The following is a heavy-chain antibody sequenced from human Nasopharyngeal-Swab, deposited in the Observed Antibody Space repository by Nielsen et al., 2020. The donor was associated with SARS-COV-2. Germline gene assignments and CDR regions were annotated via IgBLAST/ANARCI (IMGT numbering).Heavy chain of an antibody. D-gene: IGHD2-2*01. J-gene: IGHJ3*02. CDR1: GYTFRIYY. CDR3: ARDLDPATAGALDI. Sequence: ASVKVSCKASGYTFRIYYMHWVRQAPGQGLEWMGLINPSGGPTTYAQKFQGRVTMTRDTSTSTVYRELRSLRSEDTAVYYCARDLDPATAGALDIWGQGTMVTVSS. V-gene: IGHV1-46*01. CDR2: INPSGGPT.